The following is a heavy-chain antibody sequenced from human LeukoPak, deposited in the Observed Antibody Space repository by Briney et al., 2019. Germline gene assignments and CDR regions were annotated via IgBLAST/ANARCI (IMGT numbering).Heavy chain of an antibody. Sequence: PSETLSLTCTVSGGSISSSSYYWGWIRQPPGKGLEWIGSIYYSGSTYYNPSLKSRVTISVDTSKNQFSLKLSSVTAADTAVYYCASEPGSYYLDYWGQGTLVTVSS. CDR3: ASEPGSYYLDY. J-gene: IGHJ4*02. CDR2: IYYSGST. D-gene: IGHD1-26*01. CDR1: GGSISSSSYY. V-gene: IGHV4-39*07.